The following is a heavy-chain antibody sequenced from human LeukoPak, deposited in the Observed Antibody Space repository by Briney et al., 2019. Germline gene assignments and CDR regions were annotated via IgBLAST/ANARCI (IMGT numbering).Heavy chain of an antibody. D-gene: IGHD2-21*02. CDR2: ISSSGSTI. J-gene: IGHJ4*02. V-gene: IGHV3-48*03. Sequence: GGSLRLSCAASGFTFSSYEMNWVRQAPGKGLEWVSYISSSGSTIYYAVSVKGRFTISRDNAKNSLYLQMNSLRAEETAVYYCASRRTAYCGGDCPEGYWGQGTLVTVSS. CDR3: ASRRTAYCGGDCPEGY. CDR1: GFTFSSYE.